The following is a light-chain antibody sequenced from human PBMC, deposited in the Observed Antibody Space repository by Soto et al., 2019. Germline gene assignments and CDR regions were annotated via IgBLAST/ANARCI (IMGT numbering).Light chain of an antibody. CDR3: GTWDSSLSAPI. J-gene: IGLJ2*01. CDR1: TSNIANNF. V-gene: IGLV1-51*01. Sequence: QSVLTQPPSVSAAPGQRVTISCSGRTSNIANNFVSWYQQLPGTAPKVVIYDDDKRPSGIPDRFSGSKSGTSATLDIIGLQTGDEADYYCGTWDSSLSAPIFGGGTKVTVL. CDR2: DDD.